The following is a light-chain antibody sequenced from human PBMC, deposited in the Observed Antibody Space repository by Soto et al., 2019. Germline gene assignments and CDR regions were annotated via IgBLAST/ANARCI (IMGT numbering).Light chain of an antibody. CDR2: GAS. CDR3: LHRSDWPPGNT. V-gene: IGKV3-11*01. Sequence: EIFMTQSPATLSLSPGEIATLSCMSSQSVSSNLAWYQQKPGQAPRLLIYGASTRATGIPARFSGSGSGTDFTLTISPVEPDDLVIYYCLHRSDWPPGNTFGHGTRLEIK. J-gene: IGKJ5*01. CDR1: QSVSSN.